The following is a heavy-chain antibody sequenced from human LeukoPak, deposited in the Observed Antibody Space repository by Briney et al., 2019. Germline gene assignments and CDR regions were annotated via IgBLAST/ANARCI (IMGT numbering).Heavy chain of an antibody. V-gene: IGHV3-21*01. CDR3: ASLFALVRGVVISTPVY. CDR1: GFTFSTYS. CDR2: ISSSSSYI. D-gene: IGHD3-10*01. Sequence: PEGSLRLSCAASGFTFSTYSMNWVRQAPGKGLEWVSSISSSSSYIYYADSVKGRFTISRDNAKNSLYLQMNSLRAEDTAVYYCASLFALVRGVVISTPVYWGQGTLVTVSS. J-gene: IGHJ4*02.